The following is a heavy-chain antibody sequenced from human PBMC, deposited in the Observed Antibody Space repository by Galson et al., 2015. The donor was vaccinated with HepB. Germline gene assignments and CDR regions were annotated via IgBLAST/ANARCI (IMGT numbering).Heavy chain of an antibody. Sequence: SVKVSCKASGYNFNTYGINWVRLAPGQGLEWMGWISAHDGNSKYAQNFLGRVTMATDTSTSTAYMELRSLRSDDTAVYYCARDYYDFWSGSLNWFDPWGQGTL. V-gene: IGHV1-18*01. J-gene: IGHJ5*02. CDR3: ARDYYDFWSGSLNWFDP. CDR1: GYNFNTYG. D-gene: IGHD3-3*01. CDR2: ISAHDGNS.